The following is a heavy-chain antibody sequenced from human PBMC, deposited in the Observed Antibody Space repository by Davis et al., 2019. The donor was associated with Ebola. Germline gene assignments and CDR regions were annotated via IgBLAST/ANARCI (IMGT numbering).Heavy chain of an antibody. J-gene: IGHJ4*02. Sequence: ASVKVSCKASGYTFTSYGISWVRQAPGQGLEWMGWISAYNGNTNYAQKLQGRVTMTTDTSTSTAYMELRSLRSDDTAVYYCARGDCSGGSCYSFDYWGQGTLVTVSS. V-gene: IGHV1-18*01. CDR2: ISAYNGNT. CDR3: ARGDCSGGSCYSFDY. D-gene: IGHD2-15*01. CDR1: GYTFTSYG.